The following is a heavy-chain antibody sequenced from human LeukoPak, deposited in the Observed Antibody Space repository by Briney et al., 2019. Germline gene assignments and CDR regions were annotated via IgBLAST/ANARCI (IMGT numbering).Heavy chain of an antibody. CDR3: ARERGSGSYDY. Sequence: GGSLRLSCAASGFTFSSYSMNWVRQAPGKGLEWVSSITSSGRYIYYADSVKGRSTIPRDNAKNSLYLQMNSLRAEDTAVYYCARERGSGSYDYWGQGTLVTVSS. CDR2: ITSSGRYI. V-gene: IGHV3-21*01. CDR1: GFTFSSYS. D-gene: IGHD1-26*01. J-gene: IGHJ4*02.